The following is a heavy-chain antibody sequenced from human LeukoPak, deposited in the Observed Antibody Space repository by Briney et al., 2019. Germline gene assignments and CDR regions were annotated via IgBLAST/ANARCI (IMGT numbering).Heavy chain of an antibody. J-gene: IGHJ4*02. D-gene: IGHD3-10*01. CDR3: ARVMNYGSGSYYPDY. CDR2: IYHSGST. V-gene: IGHV4-30-2*01. Sequence: SQTLSLTCAVSGGSISSGGYSWSWIRQPPGKGLEWIGYIYHSGSTYYNPSHKSRVTISVDRSKNQFSLKLSSVTAADTAVYYCARVMNYGSGSYYPDYWGQGTLVTVSS. CDR1: GGSISSGGYS.